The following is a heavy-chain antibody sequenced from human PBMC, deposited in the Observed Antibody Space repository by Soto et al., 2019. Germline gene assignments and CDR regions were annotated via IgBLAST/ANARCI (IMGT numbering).Heavy chain of an antibody. V-gene: IGHV1-69*12. D-gene: IGHD5-12*01. Sequence: QVQLEQSGAEVRQPGSSVKVSCKASGGSFSSLGLSWVRRAPGQGLEWMGGIIPTFGKPTYTQKFQARIKITADESTRTAYMELTRLTSADTAVYYCAAEEGMDEVDYFYVMEVWGQGTEVTV. CDR3: AAEEGMDEVDYFYVMEV. CDR2: IIPTFGKP. J-gene: IGHJ6*02. CDR1: GGSFSSLG.